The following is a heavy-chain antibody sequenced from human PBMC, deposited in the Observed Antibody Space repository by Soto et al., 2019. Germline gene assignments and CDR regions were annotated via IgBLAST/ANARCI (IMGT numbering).Heavy chain of an antibody. D-gene: IGHD1-7*01. V-gene: IGHV3-64*01. CDR3: VRRVPGNYDY. Sequence: EVQLAESGGGMVQPGGSLRLSCVAPGFTFSSYDMQWVRQAPGKGLEYVSSISSNGGTTYYGNSVKGRFTISRDNSTNTRYLQMGSLRAEDMAVYYCVRRVPGNYDYWGQGTLVTVSS. J-gene: IGHJ4*02. CDR1: GFTFSSYD. CDR2: ISSNGGTT.